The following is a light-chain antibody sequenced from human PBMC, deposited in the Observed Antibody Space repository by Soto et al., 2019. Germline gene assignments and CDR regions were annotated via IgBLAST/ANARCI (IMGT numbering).Light chain of an antibody. CDR1: QSVKSSY. J-gene: IGKJ1*01. CDR3: QQYASSPQT. Sequence: EIVMTQSPATLSVSPGERATLSCRASQSVKSSYLAWYQQKPGQAPRLLIYDASTRATGIADRFSASGSGTDFTLTISRLEPEDFAVYSCQQYASSPQTFGQGTKVDIK. CDR2: DAS. V-gene: IGKV3-20*01.